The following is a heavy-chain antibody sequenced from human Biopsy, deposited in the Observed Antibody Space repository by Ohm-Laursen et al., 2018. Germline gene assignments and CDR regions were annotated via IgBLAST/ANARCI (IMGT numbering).Heavy chain of an antibody. CDR1: GYTFTGQY. CDR2: INPHIGTT. D-gene: IGHD2-15*01. Sequence: GASVKVSCKASGYTFTGQYLHWVRQVPGQGLEWMGWINPHIGTTKFAQDFQGRVTMTRDTSITTAYMELRRLRSDDTAVYYCAKGQDLKGGAEYFQHWGQGALVTVSS. CDR3: AKGQDLKGGAEYFQH. V-gene: IGHV1-2*02. J-gene: IGHJ1*01.